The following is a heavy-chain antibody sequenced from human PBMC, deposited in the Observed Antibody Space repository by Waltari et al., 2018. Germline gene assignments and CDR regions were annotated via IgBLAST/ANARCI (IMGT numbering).Heavy chain of an antibody. Sequence: QVQLQQWGAGLLEPSETLSLTCAVYGGSVGGYYWAWLRQSPGKGLQFFGEVHQSGGPNYNPSLESRVTISLDLSKNQFSLKLTSVTAADTGIYFCARGETGNFYFDDWGQGSQVTVSS. CDR1: GGSVGGYY. CDR3: ARGETGNFYFDD. CDR2: VHQSGGP. V-gene: IGHV4-34*01. D-gene: IGHD7-27*01. J-gene: IGHJ4*02.